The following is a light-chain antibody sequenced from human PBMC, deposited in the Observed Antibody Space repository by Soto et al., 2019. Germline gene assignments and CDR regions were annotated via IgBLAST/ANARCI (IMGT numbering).Light chain of an antibody. CDR2: AAS. J-gene: IGKJ1*01. CDR3: QQSYNTPRT. CDR1: QSINIY. Sequence: DIQVTQSPSSLSASVGDRVTITCRASQSINIYLNWYQQKPGKAPKVLIYAASSLQSGAPSRFSGSGSGTDFTLTISSLQLEDLATYYCQQSYNTPRTFGQGTKVEIK. V-gene: IGKV1-39*01.